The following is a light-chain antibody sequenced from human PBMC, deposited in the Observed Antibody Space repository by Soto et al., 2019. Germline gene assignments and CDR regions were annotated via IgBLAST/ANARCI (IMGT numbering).Light chain of an antibody. V-gene: IGKV3-15*01. CDR2: GAS. Sequence: VLAQSSATLSVSPREGATQSCRASQSVSSKLAWYQQKPGQAPRLLIYGASTRATGIPARFSGSGSGTEFTLIISSLQSEDSAVYYCQQYNSWLWTLGQGTKVDIK. CDR1: QSVSSK. CDR3: QQYNSWLWT. J-gene: IGKJ1*01.